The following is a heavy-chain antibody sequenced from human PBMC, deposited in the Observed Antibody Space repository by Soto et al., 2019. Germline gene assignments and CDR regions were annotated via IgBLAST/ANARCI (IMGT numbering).Heavy chain of an antibody. V-gene: IGHV1-18*01. CDR1: GYTFTSYG. CDR2: ISAYNGNT. J-gene: IGHJ4*02. CDR3: ARDHSGYDYIWGSYRPANQAY. D-gene: IGHD3-16*02. Sequence: ASVKVSCKASGYTFTSYGISWVRQAPGQGLEWMGWISAYNGNTNYAQKLQGRVTMTTDTSTSTAYMELRSLRSDDTAVYYCARDHSGYDYIWGSYRPANQAYWGQGTLVTVSS.